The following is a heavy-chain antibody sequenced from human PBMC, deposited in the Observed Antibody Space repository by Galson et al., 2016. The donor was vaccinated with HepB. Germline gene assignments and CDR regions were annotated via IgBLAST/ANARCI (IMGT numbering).Heavy chain of an antibody. V-gene: IGHV3-53*04. J-gene: IGHJ4*02. Sequence: SLRLSCAASGFTVSSSYMNWVRQAPGKGLQWVSVIYSGGFTYYADSLKGRFTISRHNSKNTLYLQMNSLRAEDTAVYYCARGRWQLDWGQGTLVTGSS. D-gene: IGHD6-13*01. CDR2: IYSGGFT. CDR1: GFTVSSSY. CDR3: ARGRWQLD.